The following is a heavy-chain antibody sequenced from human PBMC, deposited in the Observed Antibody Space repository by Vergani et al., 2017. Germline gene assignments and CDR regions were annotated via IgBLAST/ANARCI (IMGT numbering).Heavy chain of an antibody. Sequence: EVQLVESGGGLVQPGGSLRLSCAASGFTFSSYSMNWVRQAPGKGLEWVSSISSSSSYIYYADSVKGRFTISRDNAKNSLYLQMNSLRAEDTAVYYCARDESRSGYYHGVVGYWGQGTLVTVSS. CDR2: ISSSSSYI. D-gene: IGHD3-22*01. CDR1: GFTFSSYS. J-gene: IGHJ4*02. CDR3: ARDESRSGYYHGVVGY. V-gene: IGHV3-21*01.